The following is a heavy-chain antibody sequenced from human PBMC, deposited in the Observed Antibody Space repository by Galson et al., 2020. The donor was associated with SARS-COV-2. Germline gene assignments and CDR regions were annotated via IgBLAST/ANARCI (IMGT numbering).Heavy chain of an antibody. CDR2: VYYTGTT. Sequence: TSETLSLTCSVSGGDIYISSNYCAWIRQAPGKGLEWIASVYYTGTTYFNPSLKRRVTISADRSRNQFSLQLSSVTAADTAVYYCARGLMTGQRTSSYSSGLSGWCQGTMVTV. D-gene: IGHD2-2*01. V-gene: IGHV4-39*07. J-gene: IGHJ3*01. CDR3: ARGLMTGQRTSSYSSGLSG. CDR1: GGDIYISSNY.